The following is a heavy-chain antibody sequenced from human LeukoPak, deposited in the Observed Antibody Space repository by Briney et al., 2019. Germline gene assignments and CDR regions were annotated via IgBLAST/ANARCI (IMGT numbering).Heavy chain of an antibody. Sequence: QPGGSLRLSCAASGFTFSSYAMHWVRQAPGKGLEWVAVISYVGGNKYYADSVKGRFTISRDNSKNTLYLQMNSLRAEDTAVYYCARDGYCSGGSCYSFDPWGQGTLVTVSS. CDR1: GFTFSSYA. CDR2: ISYVGGNK. CDR3: ARDGYCSGGSCYSFDP. V-gene: IGHV3-30-3*01. J-gene: IGHJ5*02. D-gene: IGHD2-15*01.